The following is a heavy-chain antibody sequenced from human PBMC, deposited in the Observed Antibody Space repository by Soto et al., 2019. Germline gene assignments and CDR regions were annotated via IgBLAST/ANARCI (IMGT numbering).Heavy chain of an antibody. V-gene: IGHV4-59*01. Sequence: SETLSLTCTVSGGSISSYYWSWIRQPPGKGLEWIGYIYYSGSTNYNPSLKSRVTISADTSKNQFSLKLSSVTAADTAVYYCASSHGVGAAADFDYWGQGTLVTVSS. J-gene: IGHJ4*02. CDR2: IYYSGST. CDR3: ASSHGVGAAADFDY. CDR1: GGSISSYY. D-gene: IGHD6-25*01.